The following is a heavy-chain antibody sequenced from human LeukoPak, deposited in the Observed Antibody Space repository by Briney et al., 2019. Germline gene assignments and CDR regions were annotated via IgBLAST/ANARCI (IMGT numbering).Heavy chain of an antibody. Sequence: RGASLQISCKGSGYSFSDYWIGWVRQMPGKGLELMGIIYPGDSDTRYRPSFQGQVTISADKSISTAYLQWSSLKASDTAMYYCARLHGDYAYFQPWGQGTLVTVSS. J-gene: IGHJ1*01. CDR1: GYSFSDYW. V-gene: IGHV5-51*01. D-gene: IGHD4-17*01. CDR2: IYPGDSDT. CDR3: ARLHGDYAYFQP.